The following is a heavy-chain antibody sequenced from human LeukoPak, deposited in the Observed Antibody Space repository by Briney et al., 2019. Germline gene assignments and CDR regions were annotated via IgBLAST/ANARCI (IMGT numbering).Heavy chain of an antibody. Sequence: GGSLRLSCAVSGFSIRYFGMSWVRQPPGKGLEWVSYVTASGGGSYYADSVKGRFTISRDNSKDTLYLQMNSLRVEDTAVYYCARDDLYDFFMDVWGQGTTVTVSS. CDR3: ARDDLYDFFMDV. CDR2: VTASGGGS. J-gene: IGHJ6*02. CDR1: GFSIRYFG. V-gene: IGHV3-23*01. D-gene: IGHD3/OR15-3a*01.